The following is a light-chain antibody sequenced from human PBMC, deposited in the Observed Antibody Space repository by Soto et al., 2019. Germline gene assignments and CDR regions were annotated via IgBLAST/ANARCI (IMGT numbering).Light chain of an antibody. CDR2: AAS. Sequence: EIVLTQSTGTLSLSPGERATLSCRASQSVSILGWYKQRPGQAPRLLIYAASSRATGIPERFSGSGSGTDFTLNLSRLEPEDLAVYYCQQYGSSPFTFGPGTKVD. CDR1: QSVSI. CDR3: QQYGSSPFT. V-gene: IGKV3-20*01. J-gene: IGKJ3*01.